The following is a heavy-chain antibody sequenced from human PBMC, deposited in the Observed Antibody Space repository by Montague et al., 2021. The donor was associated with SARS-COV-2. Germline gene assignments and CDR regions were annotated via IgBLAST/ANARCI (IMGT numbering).Heavy chain of an antibody. V-gene: IGHV3-33*03. CDR1: GFTFNNHG. CDR3: AKSKVVFMLYVMRDHFDH. J-gene: IGHJ4*02. CDR2: ISYDGSKR. Sequence: RLSWSVAGFTFNNHGMHWVRQAPGKGLEWVAYISYDGSKRSYADSVRGRFTISRDGSKNTLYLQMNSLRVEDTATYYCAKSKVVFMLYVMRDHFDHWGQGALVTVSA. D-gene: IGHD2-8*01.